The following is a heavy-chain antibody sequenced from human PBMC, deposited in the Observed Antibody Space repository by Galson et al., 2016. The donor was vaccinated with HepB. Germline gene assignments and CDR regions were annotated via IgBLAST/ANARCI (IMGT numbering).Heavy chain of an antibody. J-gene: IGHJ4*02. Sequence: SVKVSCKASGYTFTDYGINWVRQAPGQGLEWMGGIIPIFGTANYAQKFQGRVTITADESTSTAYMELSSLRSEDTAVYYCTRAFGGGYTYVYSFWGQGTLVTVSS. V-gene: IGHV1-69*13. CDR1: GYTFTDYG. CDR2: IIPIFGTA. D-gene: IGHD5-18*01. CDR3: TRAFGGGYTYVYSF.